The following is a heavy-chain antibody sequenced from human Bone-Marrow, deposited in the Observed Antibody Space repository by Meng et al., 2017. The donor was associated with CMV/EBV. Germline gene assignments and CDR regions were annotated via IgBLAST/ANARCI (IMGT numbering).Heavy chain of an antibody. J-gene: IGHJ5*02. D-gene: IGHD3-22*01. Sequence: ETLSLTCTVYGGSLSGYFWTWIRQPPGKGMEWIGEINHGGSTNYNPSLKSRVTISLDTSKNQLSLKLTSVTSADTAVYYCARGNSDTSGYYGFKPWGQGTLVTVSS. V-gene: IGHV4-34*01. CDR2: INHGGST. CDR1: GGSLSGYF. CDR3: ARGNSDTSGYYGFKP.